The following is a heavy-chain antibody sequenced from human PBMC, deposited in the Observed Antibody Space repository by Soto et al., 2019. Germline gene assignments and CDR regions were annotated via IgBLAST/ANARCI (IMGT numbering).Heavy chain of an antibody. V-gene: IGHV3-48*03. Sequence: PGGSLRLSCAASGFTFTSYDMNWVRQAPGRGLEWLSYISSSGDTKNYADSVQGRFTVSRDSAKNSLYLQMYSLRTEDTAVYYCVRGTIVGATFASWGQGTLVTVSS. D-gene: IGHD1-26*01. CDR1: GFTFTSYD. CDR2: ISSSGDTK. J-gene: IGHJ4*02. CDR3: VRGTIVGATFAS.